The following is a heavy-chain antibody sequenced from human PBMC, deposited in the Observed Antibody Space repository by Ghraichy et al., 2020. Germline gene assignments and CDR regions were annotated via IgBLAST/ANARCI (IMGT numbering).Heavy chain of an antibody. V-gene: IGHV1-18*01. D-gene: IGHD2-2*01. J-gene: IGHJ4*02. CDR1: GYTFTSYG. Sequence: ASVKVSCKASGYTFTSYGISWVRQAPGQGLEWMGWISAYNGDTNYAQKLQGRVTMTTDTSTSTAYMELRSLRSDDTAVYYCARIDGAVPAASFDYWGQGTLVTVSS. CDR2: ISAYNGDT. CDR3: ARIDGAVPAASFDY.